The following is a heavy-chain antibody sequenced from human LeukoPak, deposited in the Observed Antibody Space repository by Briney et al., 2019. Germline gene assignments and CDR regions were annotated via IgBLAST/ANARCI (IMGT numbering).Heavy chain of an antibody. CDR2: IIPIFGTA. D-gene: IGHD5-18*01. Sequence: ASVKVSCXASGGTFSSYAISWVRQAPGQGLEWMGRIIPIFGTANYAQKFQGRVTITTDESTSTAYMELSSLRSEDTAVYYCAREVDTAMVFDYWGQGTPVTVSS. J-gene: IGHJ4*02. V-gene: IGHV1-69*05. CDR3: AREVDTAMVFDY. CDR1: GGTFSSYA.